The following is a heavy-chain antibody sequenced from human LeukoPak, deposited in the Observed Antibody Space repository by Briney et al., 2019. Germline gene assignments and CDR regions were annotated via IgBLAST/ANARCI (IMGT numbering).Heavy chain of an antibody. V-gene: IGHV1-8*01. CDR2: MNPNSGNT. CDR3: ASGIVVVPAAIQGYSYGYFPDAFDI. Sequence: GASVKVSCKASGYTFTSYDINWVRQATGQGLEWMGWMNPNSGNTGYAQKFQGRVTMTRNTSISTAYLELSSLRSEDTAVYYCASGIVVVPAAIQGYSYGYFPDAFDIWGQGTMVTVSS. D-gene: IGHD2-2*02. J-gene: IGHJ3*02. CDR1: GYTFTSYD.